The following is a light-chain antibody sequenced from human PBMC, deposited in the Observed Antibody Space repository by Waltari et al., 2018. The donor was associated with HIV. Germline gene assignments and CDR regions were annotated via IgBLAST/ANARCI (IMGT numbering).Light chain of an antibody. CDR2: EAS. CDR3: QQYDTYPWT. CDR1: QSISDW. Sequence: DIQMTQSPSTLSASVGDRVTITCRAIQSISDWLAWFQQKPGKAPKLLIYEASNLQSGVPSRFSGSGSGTEFTLTISSLQPDDFATYYCQQYDTYPWTFGQGTEVEIK. J-gene: IGKJ1*01. V-gene: IGKV1-5*03.